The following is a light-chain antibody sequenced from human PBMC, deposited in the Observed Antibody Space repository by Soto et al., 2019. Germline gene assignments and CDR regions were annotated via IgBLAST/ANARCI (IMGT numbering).Light chain of an antibody. J-gene: IGKJ4*01. Sequence: DIQMTQSPSSLSASVGDRVTITCRASQNIAIYLNWYHQKAGKAPNLLIFGATSLRSGVPSRFSASGSGTDFTLTISSLQPEDFGTYYCQQSYRSLPTFGGGTKVEIK. V-gene: IGKV1-39*01. CDR3: QQSYRSLPT. CDR1: QNIAIY. CDR2: GAT.